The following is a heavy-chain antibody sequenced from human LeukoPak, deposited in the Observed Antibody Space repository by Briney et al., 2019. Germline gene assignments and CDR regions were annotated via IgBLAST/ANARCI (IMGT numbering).Heavy chain of an antibody. V-gene: IGHV1-69*05. CDR2: IIPIFGTA. D-gene: IGHD3-3*01. CDR3: ARGHDLWSGYLNPPFDP. Sequence: SVKVSCKASGGTFSSYAISWVRQAPGQGLEWMGGIIPIFGTANYAQKFQGRVTITTDESTSTAYMELSSLRSEDTAVYYCARGHDLWSGYLNPPFDPWGQGTLVTVSS. CDR1: GGTFSSYA. J-gene: IGHJ5*02.